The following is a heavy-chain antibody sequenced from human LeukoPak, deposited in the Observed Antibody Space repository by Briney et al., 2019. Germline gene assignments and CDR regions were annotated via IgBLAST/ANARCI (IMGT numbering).Heavy chain of an antibody. CDR2: ISGDGGST. V-gene: IGHV3-43*02. J-gene: IGHJ6*03. CDR1: GFTFDDYA. CDR3: AKDLYYYDSSGFYYYYMDV. D-gene: IGHD3-22*01. Sequence: GGSLRLSCAASGFTFDDYAMHWVRQAPGKGLEWASLISGDGGSTYYADSVKGRFTISRDNSKNSLYLQMNSLRTEDTALYYCAKDLYYYDSSGFYYYYMDVWGKGTTVTVS.